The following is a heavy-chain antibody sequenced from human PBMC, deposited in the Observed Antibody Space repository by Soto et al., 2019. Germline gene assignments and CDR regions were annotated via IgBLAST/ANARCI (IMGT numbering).Heavy chain of an antibody. CDR2: INHSGST. D-gene: IGHD6-13*01. V-gene: IGHV4-34*01. Sequence: SETLSLTCAVYGGSFSGYYWSWIRQPPGKGLEWIGEINHSGSTNYNPSLKSRVTISVDTSKNQFSLKLSSVTAADTAVYYCARGTGYSSSWYWFDPWGQGTLVTVS. CDR3: ARGTGYSSSWYWFDP. CDR1: GGSFSGYY. J-gene: IGHJ5*02.